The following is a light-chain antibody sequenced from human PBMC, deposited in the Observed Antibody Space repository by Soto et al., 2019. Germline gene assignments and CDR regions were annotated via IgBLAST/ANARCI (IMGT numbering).Light chain of an antibody. CDR2: AAS. V-gene: IGKV1-8*01. CDR3: HQYYSYPLT. J-gene: IGKJ4*01. CDR1: QGISSY. Sequence: AIRMTQSPSSLSASTGDRVTITCRASQGISSYLAWYQQKPGKAPKLLIYAASTLQSGVPSRFSGSGSGTDFTLTISCLQSEDFATYYCHQYYSYPLTFGGGNKVEIK.